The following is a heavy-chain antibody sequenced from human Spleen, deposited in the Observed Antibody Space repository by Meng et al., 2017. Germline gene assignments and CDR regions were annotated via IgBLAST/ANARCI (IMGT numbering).Heavy chain of an antibody. CDR3: AREVWYSLHDQITMVRGVGYYYGMDV. Sequence: ASVKVSCKASGYTFTGYYIHWVRQAPGQGLEWMGWISAYNGNTNYAQKLQGRVTMTTDTSTSTAYMELRSLRSDDTAVYYCAREVWYSLHDQITMVRGVGYYYGMDVWGQGTTVTVSS. CDR1: GYTFTGYY. CDR2: ISAYNGNT. V-gene: IGHV1-18*04. D-gene: IGHD3-10*01. J-gene: IGHJ6*02.